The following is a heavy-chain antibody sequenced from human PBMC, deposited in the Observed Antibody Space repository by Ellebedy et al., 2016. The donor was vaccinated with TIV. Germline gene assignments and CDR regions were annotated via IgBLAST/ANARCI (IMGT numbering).Heavy chain of an antibody. V-gene: IGHV1-18*04. J-gene: IGHJ4*02. Sequence: AASVKVSCKASGNTFTSYSIYWVRQAPGRGLEWMGWISGNGENTNYEQKFQGRVTMTADTSTSTIYMELRSLRSDDTAVYFCARDHGTKSVDYWGQGTLVTVSS. CDR3: ARDHGTKSVDY. CDR1: GNTFTSYS. CDR2: ISGNGENT.